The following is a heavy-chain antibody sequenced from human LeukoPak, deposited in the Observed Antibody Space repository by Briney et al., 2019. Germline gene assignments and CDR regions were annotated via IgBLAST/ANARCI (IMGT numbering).Heavy chain of an antibody. D-gene: IGHD3-22*01. J-gene: IGHJ4*02. CDR3: ARQYSYDSSGYYPWDY. CDR1: GFTFSSYW. CDR2: INSDGSST. Sequence: GGSLRLSCVTSGFTFSSYWMHWVRQAPGKGLVWVSRINSDGSSTTYADSVKGRFTISRDNAENTLYLQMNSLRAEDTAMYYCARQYSYDSSGYYPWDYWGQGTLVTVSS. V-gene: IGHV3-74*01.